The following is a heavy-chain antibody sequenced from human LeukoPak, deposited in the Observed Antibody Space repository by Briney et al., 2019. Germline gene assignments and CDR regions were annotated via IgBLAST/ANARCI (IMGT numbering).Heavy chain of an antibody. V-gene: IGHV3-48*01. J-gene: IGHJ4*02. CDR3: ANDLGWIQLNLG. D-gene: IGHD5-18*01. Sequence: PGGSLRPSCAASGFTFSSYSMNWVRQAPGKGLEWVSYISSSSSTIYYADSVKGRFTISRDNAKNTLYLQMNSLRVEDTAVYYCANDLGWIQLNLGRGQGTLVTVSS. CDR2: ISSSSSTI. CDR1: GFTFSSYS.